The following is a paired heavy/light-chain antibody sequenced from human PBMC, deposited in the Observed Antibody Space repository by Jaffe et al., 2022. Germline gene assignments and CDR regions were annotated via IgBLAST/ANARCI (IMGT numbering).Light chain of an antibody. CDR2: GAS. J-gene: IGKJ2*03. CDR3: QQYGRSHAMYS. V-gene: IGKV3-20*01. Sequence: EIVLTQSPGTLSLSPGERATLSCRASQTITSNFLAWYQQKPGQAPRLLIYGASSRATDIPDRFSGSGSGTDFTLTISRLEPEDFAMYYCQQYGRSHAMYSFGQGTKLEIK. CDR1: QTITSNF.
Heavy chain of an antibody. Sequence: EVQLLDSGGGLVQPGGSLRLSCAASGFTFANYAMNWVRQAPGRGPEWLAHIGSDGAPTHYADSVKGRFTLSRDNSKNMLYLQMNTLRAEDTAVYYCTKDAVAYNGVYDAFDIWGQGTVVTVSS. J-gene: IGHJ3*02. CDR3: TKDAVAYNGVYDAFDI. CDR2: IGSDGAPT. CDR1: GFTFANYA. D-gene: IGHD3-10*01. V-gene: IGHV3-23*01.